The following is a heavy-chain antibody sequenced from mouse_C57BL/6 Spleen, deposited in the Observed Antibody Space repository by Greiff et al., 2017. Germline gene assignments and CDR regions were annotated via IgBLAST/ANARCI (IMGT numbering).Heavy chain of an antibody. CDR1: GYTFTSYW. CDR2: IDPSDSYT. D-gene: IGHD2-5*01. J-gene: IGHJ4*01. CDR3: ARSGSNYVGYYYAMDY. Sequence: VQLQQPGAELVRPGTSVKLSCKASGYTFTSYWMHWVKQRPGQGLEWIGVIDPSDSYTNYNQKFKGKATLTVDTSSSTAYMQLSSLTSEDSAVYYCARSGSNYVGYYYAMDYWGQGTSVTVSS. V-gene: IGHV1-59*01.